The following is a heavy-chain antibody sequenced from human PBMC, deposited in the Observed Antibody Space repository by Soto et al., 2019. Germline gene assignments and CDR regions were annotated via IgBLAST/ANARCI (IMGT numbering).Heavy chain of an antibody. Sequence: ASVKVSCKASGYTFTTYAIHWVRQAPGQSLEWMGWINTDNGNTYYSQKMQARVTITRDTSASTAYMELSRLRSEDTAVYYCARGSSLREHAFDIWGQGTMVTVSS. D-gene: IGHD6-13*01. CDR2: INTDNGNT. CDR3: ARGSSLREHAFDI. CDR1: GYTFTTYA. V-gene: IGHV1-3*04. J-gene: IGHJ3*02.